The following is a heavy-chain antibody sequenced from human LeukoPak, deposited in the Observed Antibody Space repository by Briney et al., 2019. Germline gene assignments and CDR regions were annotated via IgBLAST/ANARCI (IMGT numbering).Heavy chain of an antibody. J-gene: IGHJ4*02. CDR3: ARGVAVAGTRWYYSDY. V-gene: IGHV3-30-3*01. Sequence: GGSLRLSCAASGFTFSSYAMHWVRQAPGKGLEWVAVISYDGSNKYYADSVKGRFTISRDNSKNTLYLQMNSLRAEDTAVYYCARGVAVAGTRWYYSDYWGQGTLVTVSS. CDR1: GFTFSSYA. CDR2: ISYDGSNK. D-gene: IGHD6-19*01.